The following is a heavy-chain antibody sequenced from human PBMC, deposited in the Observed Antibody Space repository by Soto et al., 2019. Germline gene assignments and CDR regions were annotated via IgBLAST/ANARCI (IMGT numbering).Heavy chain of an antibody. CDR2: INQDGSEK. V-gene: IGHV3-7*04. CDR1: ALTFSRYW. CDR3: ARGGASGWFSDN. Sequence: PGVLLRLSRRAPALTFSRYWMTWVRLAPGKGLAWVANINQDGSEKHYVDSVKGRFTISRDNAKNSLYLQMNSLRAEDTAVYYCARGGASGWFSDNWGQGALVTVSS. D-gene: IGHD6-19*01. J-gene: IGHJ4*02.